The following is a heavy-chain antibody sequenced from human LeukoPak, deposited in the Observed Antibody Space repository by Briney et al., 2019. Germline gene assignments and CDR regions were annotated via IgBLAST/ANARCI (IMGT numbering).Heavy chain of an antibody. D-gene: IGHD1-26*01. Sequence: ASVRVSCKASGYTFTNYDINWVRQATGQGLEWMGWMNPNSGNTGYAQKFRGRVTMTRDTSISTAYMELSSLRSDDTAVYYCARLQRLLYSGSYYSDNWGQGTLVTVSS. CDR3: ARLQRLLYSGSYYSDN. J-gene: IGHJ4*02. CDR1: GYTFTNYD. CDR2: MNPNSGNT. V-gene: IGHV1-8*01.